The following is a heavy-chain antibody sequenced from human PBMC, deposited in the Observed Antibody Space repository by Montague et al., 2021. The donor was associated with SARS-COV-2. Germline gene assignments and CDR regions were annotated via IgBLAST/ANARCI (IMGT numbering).Heavy chain of an antibody. J-gene: IGHJ4*02. CDR3: VRDGYTHVDY. CDR1: GDSISGSSYY. Sequence: SETLSLTCTVSGDSISGSSYYWGWIRQPPGKGLEWIGNKHYSGITYNNPSLKNRVTMSVDTSKNQFSLKLSSVTAADTAVYYCVRDGYTHVDYWGQGTPVTVSS. CDR2: KHYSGIT. V-gene: IGHV4-39*02. D-gene: IGHD5-24*01.